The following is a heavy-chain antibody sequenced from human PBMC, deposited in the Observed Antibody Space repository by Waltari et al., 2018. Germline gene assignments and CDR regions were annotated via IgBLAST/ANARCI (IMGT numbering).Heavy chain of an antibody. D-gene: IGHD1-7*01. CDR3: ARDTGTTSFWFDP. Sequence: QGQLQESGTGLVKPSETLSLTCTGPGYSISRGSSWCWIRQPPGKGREWIGSIYHSGSTYYNPSLKSRVTISVDTSKNQFSLKLSSVTAADTAVYYCARDTGTTSFWFDPWGQGTLVTVSS. CDR1: GYSISRGSS. J-gene: IGHJ5*02. V-gene: IGHV4-38-2*02. CDR2: IYHSGST.